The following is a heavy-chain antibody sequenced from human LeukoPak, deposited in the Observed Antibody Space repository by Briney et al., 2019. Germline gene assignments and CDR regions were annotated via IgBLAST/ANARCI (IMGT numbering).Heavy chain of an antibody. CDR1: GYTFTSYG. J-gene: IGHJ4*02. Sequence: ASVKVSCKASGYTFTSYGISWVRQAPGQGLEWMGWISAYNGNTNYAQKLQGRVTMTTDTSTSTAYMELSSLRSEDTAVYYCARDPTPTSDEYYYDSSGYSDYWGQGTLVTVSS. D-gene: IGHD3-22*01. V-gene: IGHV1-18*01. CDR2: ISAYNGNT. CDR3: ARDPTPTSDEYYYDSSGYSDY.